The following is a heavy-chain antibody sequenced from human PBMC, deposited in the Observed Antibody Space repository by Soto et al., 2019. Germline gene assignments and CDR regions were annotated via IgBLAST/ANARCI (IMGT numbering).Heavy chain of an antibody. J-gene: IGHJ4*02. CDR2: TYYRSKWYN. V-gene: IGHV6-1*01. CDR3: AGGSGSLNY. D-gene: IGHD3-10*01. Sequence: SQTLSLTCAISGYTVSSNISAWNCIRQSPSRGLEWLGRTYYRSKWYNEYAVSVKSRITINPDTSKSQFSLQLNSVTPEDTAVYYCAGGSGSLNYWGQGSMVTVSS. CDR1: GYTVSSNISA.